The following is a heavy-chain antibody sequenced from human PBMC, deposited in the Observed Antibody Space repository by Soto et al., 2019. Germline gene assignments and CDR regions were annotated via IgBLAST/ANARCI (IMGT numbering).Heavy chain of an antibody. J-gene: IGHJ6*02. CDR1: GFTFSSYA. V-gene: IGHV3-30-3*01. Sequence: PGGSLRLSCAASGFTFSSYAMHWVRQAPGKGLEWVAVISYDGSNKYYADSVKGRFTISRDNSKNTLYLQMTSLRAEDTAVYYFPRVRRRLRWFGVLQTTPIYSYYGMDVGAQGPT. CDR2: ISYDGSNK. D-gene: IGHD3-10*01. CDR3: PRVRRRLRWFGVLQTTPIYSYYGMDV.